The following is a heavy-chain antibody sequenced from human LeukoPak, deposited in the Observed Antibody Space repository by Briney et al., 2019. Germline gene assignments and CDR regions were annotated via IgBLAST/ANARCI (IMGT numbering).Heavy chain of an antibody. CDR2: ISGSGGST. Sequence: GESLRLSCAASGFTFSSYAMSWVRQAPGKGLEWVSVISGSGGSTYYADSVKGRFTISRDSSENTLYLQMNSLRVEDTAVYYCARVGYYSSGPFSYFDYWGQGTLATVSS. CDR3: ARVGYYSSGPFSYFDY. J-gene: IGHJ4*02. V-gene: IGHV3-23*01. CDR1: GFTFSSYA. D-gene: IGHD3-10*01.